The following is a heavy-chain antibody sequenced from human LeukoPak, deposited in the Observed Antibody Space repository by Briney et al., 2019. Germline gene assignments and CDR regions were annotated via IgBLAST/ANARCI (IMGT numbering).Heavy chain of an antibody. CDR3: ARHLGPGWHAMDV. CDR1: GGSVSSYF. D-gene: IGHD2-15*01. Sequence: SETLSLTCTVSGGSVSSYFWSWIRQPPGKGLEWIGYVYYSGSTNYNPSLKSRVTISVETPKTQFSLRLSSVTAADTAVYYCARHLGPGWHAMDVWGQGTTVTVSS. CDR2: VYYSGST. V-gene: IGHV4-59*08. J-gene: IGHJ6*02.